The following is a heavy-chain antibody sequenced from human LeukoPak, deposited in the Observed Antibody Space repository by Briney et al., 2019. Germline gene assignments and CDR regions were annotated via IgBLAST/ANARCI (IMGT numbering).Heavy chain of an antibody. CDR2: IYYSGST. J-gene: IGHJ3*02. CDR1: GYSISSGYY. CDR3: ARDPHYGDDAFDI. Sequence: SETLSLTCTVSGYSISSGYYWGWIRQHPGKGLEWIGYIYYSGSTYYNPSLKSRVTISVDTSKNQFSLKLSSVTAADTAVYYCARDPHYGDDAFDIWGQGTMVTVSS. V-gene: IGHV4-31*03. D-gene: IGHD4-17*01.